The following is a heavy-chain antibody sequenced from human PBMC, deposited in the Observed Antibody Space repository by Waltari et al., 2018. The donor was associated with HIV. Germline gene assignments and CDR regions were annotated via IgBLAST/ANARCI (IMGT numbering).Heavy chain of an antibody. D-gene: IGHD1-26*01. J-gene: IGHJ6*02. CDR2: IGSSGTTL. Sequence: EAQLEESGGALIQTGGSLRVSCVGTGFIFSTYILNWVRQAPGKGLEWFAYIGSSGTTLYADSVKGRFTIARDNAKNSVFLQMDSLREDDTALYFCARDKLGDPAPVWGQGTTVTVSS. V-gene: IGHV3-48*02. CDR3: ARDKLGDPAPV. CDR1: GFIFSTYI.